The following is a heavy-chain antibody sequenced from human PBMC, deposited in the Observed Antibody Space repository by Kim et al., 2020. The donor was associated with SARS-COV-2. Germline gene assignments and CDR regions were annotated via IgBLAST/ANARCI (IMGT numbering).Heavy chain of an antibody. J-gene: IGHJ5*02. Sequence: SETLSLTCTVSGGSISSSSYYWGWIRQPPGKGLEWIGSIYYSGSTYYNPSLKSRVTISVDTSKNQFSLKLSSVTAADTAVYYCARHVRIKWFGELKGGNWFDPWGQGTLVTVSS. CDR1: GGSISSSSYY. CDR2: IYYSGST. CDR3: ARHVRIKWFGELKGGNWFDP. V-gene: IGHV4-39*01. D-gene: IGHD3-10*01.